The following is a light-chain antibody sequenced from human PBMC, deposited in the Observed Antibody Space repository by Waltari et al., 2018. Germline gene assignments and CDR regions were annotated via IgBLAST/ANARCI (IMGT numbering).Light chain of an antibody. Sequence: DIQMTKSPSPLSASVGDRVTITCRASQSISSWLAWYQQKPGKAPKLLIYKASSLESVVPSRFSGSGSGTEFTLTISSLQPDDFATYYCQQYNSYSRTFGQGTKLEIK. V-gene: IGKV1-5*03. J-gene: IGKJ2*01. CDR1: QSISSW. CDR2: KAS. CDR3: QQYNSYSRT.